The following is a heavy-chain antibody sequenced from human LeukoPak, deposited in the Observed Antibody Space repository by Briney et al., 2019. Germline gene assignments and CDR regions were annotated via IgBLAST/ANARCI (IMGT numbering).Heavy chain of an antibody. CDR2: IIPLLGVA. Sequence: ASVTVSRKASGGTFTSYAISWVRQAPGQGLEWMGRIIPLLGVANYAQKFQGRVTITADKSTSTAYMELSSLRSEDTAVYYCARGRRGPGIGDYYYGMDVWGQGTTVTVSS. CDR3: ARGRRGPGIGDYYYGMDV. D-gene: IGHD1-1*01. CDR1: GGTFTSYA. J-gene: IGHJ6*02. V-gene: IGHV1-69*04.